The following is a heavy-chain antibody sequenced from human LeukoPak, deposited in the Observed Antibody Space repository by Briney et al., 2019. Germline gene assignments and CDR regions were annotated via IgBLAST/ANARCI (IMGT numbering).Heavy chain of an antibody. CDR1: GYTFTNYA. CDR2: INAGSSNT. V-gene: IGHV1-3*01. CDR3: ARASVSSSFVYWESAYFDY. Sequence: GASVKVSCKASGYTFTNYAIHWVRQAPGQRLEWMGWINAGSSNTKYSQSFQDRVTITRDTSASIAYMELRSLRFEDTAVYYCARASVSSSFVYWESAYFDYWGQGTLVTVYS. J-gene: IGHJ4*02. D-gene: IGHD6-6*01.